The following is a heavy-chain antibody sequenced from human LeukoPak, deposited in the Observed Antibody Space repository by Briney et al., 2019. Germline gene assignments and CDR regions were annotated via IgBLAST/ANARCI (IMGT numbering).Heavy chain of an antibody. V-gene: IGHV1-2*02. Sequence: GASVKVSCKTSGYTFADYYIHWVRQAPGQGLEWMGWINANSGAAHYAQHFQGRVTMTRDTSITTAYMDLSRLTSDDTAVYFCTRGRGVVTVISRDAFEFWGQGTTVTVS. D-gene: IGHD2-15*01. J-gene: IGHJ3*01. CDR2: INANSGAA. CDR3: TRGRGVVTVISRDAFEF. CDR1: GYTFADYY.